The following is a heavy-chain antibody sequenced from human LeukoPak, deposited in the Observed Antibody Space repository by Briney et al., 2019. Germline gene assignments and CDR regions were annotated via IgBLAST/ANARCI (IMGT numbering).Heavy chain of an antibody. CDR1: GDSVSTNSAT. D-gene: IGHD1-26*01. CDR3: ARLVGASWSDS. CDR2: TYYRSKWYN. J-gene: IGHJ5*01. V-gene: IGHV6-1*01. Sequence: SQTLSLTCAISGDSVSTNSATWTWLGQSPSRGLEWLGRTYYRSKWYNDYAVSMKSRITINPDTSKNQFSLQLNSVTPEDTAVYYCARLVGASWSDSWGQGTLVTVSS.